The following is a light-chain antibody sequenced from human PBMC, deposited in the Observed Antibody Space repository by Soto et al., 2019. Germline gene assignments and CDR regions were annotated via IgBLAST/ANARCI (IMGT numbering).Light chain of an antibody. Sequence: EIVLTQSPGTLSLSPGERATLSCRASQSVSNSYLAWYQQKPGQAPRLLIYGASNRATGIPDRFSGSGSGIDFTLTISRMEPEDSAVFYCQQYGSSPLTFGGGTKV. V-gene: IGKV3-20*01. J-gene: IGKJ4*01. CDR3: QQYGSSPLT. CDR1: QSVSNSY. CDR2: GAS.